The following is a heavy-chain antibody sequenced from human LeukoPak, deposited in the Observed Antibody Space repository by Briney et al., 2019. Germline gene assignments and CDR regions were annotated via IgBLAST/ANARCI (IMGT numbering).Heavy chain of an antibody. CDR2: ISGSGGST. J-gene: IGHJ4*02. V-gene: IGHV3-23*01. D-gene: IGHD3-22*01. Sequence: GGSLRLSCAASGFTFSSYAMGWVRQAPGKGLEWVSAISGSGGSTYYADSVKGRFTISRDNSKNTLYLQMNSLRAEDTAVYYCAKPPARYYYDSSGELPDYWGQGTLVTVSS. CDR1: GFTFSSYA. CDR3: AKPPARYYYDSSGELPDY.